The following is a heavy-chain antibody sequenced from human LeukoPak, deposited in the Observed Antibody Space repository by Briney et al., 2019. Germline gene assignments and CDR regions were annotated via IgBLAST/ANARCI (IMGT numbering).Heavy chain of an antibody. Sequence: GGSLRLSCAASGFTFSSYSMNWVRQAPGKGLEWVSSISSSSSYIYYADSVKGRFTISRDNAKNSLYLQMNSLRAEDTAVYYCARERFLEWLLGMDVWGQGTTVTVSS. CDR1: GFTFSSYS. V-gene: IGHV3-21*01. D-gene: IGHD3-3*01. J-gene: IGHJ6*02. CDR2: ISSSSSYI. CDR3: ARERFLEWLLGMDV.